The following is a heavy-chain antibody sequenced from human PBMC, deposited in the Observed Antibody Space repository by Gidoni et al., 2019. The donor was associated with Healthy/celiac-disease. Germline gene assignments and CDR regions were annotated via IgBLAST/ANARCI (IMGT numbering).Heavy chain of an antibody. CDR3: ARLSIAVADFDY. D-gene: IGHD6-19*01. CDR2: INHSGST. Sequence: QVQLQQWGAGLLKPSETLSLTCAVYGGSFSGYYWSWIRQPPGQGLEWIGEINHSGSTNYNPSLKSRVTISVDTSKNQFSLKLSSVTAADTAVYYCARLSIAVADFDYWGQGTLVTVSS. CDR1: GGSFSGYY. J-gene: IGHJ4*02. V-gene: IGHV4-34*01.